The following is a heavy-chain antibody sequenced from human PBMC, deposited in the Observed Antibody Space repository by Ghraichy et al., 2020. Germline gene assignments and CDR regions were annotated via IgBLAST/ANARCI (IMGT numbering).Heavy chain of an antibody. J-gene: IGHJ6*02. CDR3: ARVGYSSGWSKNNYGMDV. CDR2: IYTSGST. V-gene: IGHV4-4*07. CDR1: GGSISSYY. D-gene: IGHD6-19*01. Sequence: SETLSLTCTVSGGSISSYYWSWIRQPAGKGLEWIGRIYTSGSTNYNPSLKSRVTMSVDTSKNQFSLKLSSVTAADTAVYYCARVGYSSGWSKNNYGMDVWGQGTTVTVSS.